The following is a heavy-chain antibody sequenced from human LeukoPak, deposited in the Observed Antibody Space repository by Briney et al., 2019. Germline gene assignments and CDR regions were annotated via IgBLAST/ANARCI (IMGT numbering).Heavy chain of an antibody. Sequence: PSETLSLTCNVSGGSISSGGYYWSWIRQHPGKGLEWIGYIYYSGSTYYNPSLKSRVTISIDTSKNQFSLKLSSVTAADTAVYYCARDLIAPSGFDPWGQGTLVTVSS. CDR3: ARDLIAPSGFDP. CDR1: GGSISSGGYY. J-gene: IGHJ5*02. CDR2: IYYSGST. D-gene: IGHD2/OR15-2a*01. V-gene: IGHV4-31*03.